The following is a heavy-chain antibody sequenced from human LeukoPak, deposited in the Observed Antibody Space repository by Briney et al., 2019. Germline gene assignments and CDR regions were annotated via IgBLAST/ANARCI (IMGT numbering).Heavy chain of an antibody. CDR1: GFTLRNAW. Sequence: GGSLRHSRAASGFTLRNAWMIGVRQAPGKGLEWVGRIKSKTDGATTDYPAPVKGRFPLPRDASTNTLYLQMNSLKTEDPAMYYCSTDGVGSTPYYFHYWGQGTLVTVSS. CDR2: IKSKTDGATT. CDR3: STDGVGSTPYYFHY. D-gene: IGHD1-26*01. J-gene: IGHJ4*02. V-gene: IGHV3-15*01.